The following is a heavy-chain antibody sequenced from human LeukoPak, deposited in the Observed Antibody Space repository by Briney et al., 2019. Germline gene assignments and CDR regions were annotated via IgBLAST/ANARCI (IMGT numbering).Heavy chain of an antibody. Sequence: GGSLRLSCAASGFPFSGSAMHWVRQASGEGLEWAGRIRSKANSYATAYAASVKGRFTISRDDSKNTAYLQMNSLKTEDTAVYYCTRPIVVVTPSDAFDIWGQGRMVTVSS. V-gene: IGHV3-73*01. CDR3: TRPIVVVTPSDAFDI. D-gene: IGHD3-22*01. J-gene: IGHJ3*02. CDR2: IRSKANSYAT. CDR1: GFPFSGSA.